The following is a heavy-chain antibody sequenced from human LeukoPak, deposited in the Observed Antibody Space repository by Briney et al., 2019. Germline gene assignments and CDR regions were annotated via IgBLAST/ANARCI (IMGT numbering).Heavy chain of an antibody. D-gene: IGHD4-23*01. CDR2: IYYSGST. Sequence: SETLSLTCTVSGGSISSGDYYWSWIRQPPGKGLEWIGYIYYSGSTYYNPSLKSRVTISVDTSKNQFSLKLSPVTAADTAVYYCARVTVVKDPWFDPWGQGTLVTVSS. CDR3: ARVTVVKDPWFDP. CDR1: GGSISSGDYY. V-gene: IGHV4-30-4*01. J-gene: IGHJ5*02.